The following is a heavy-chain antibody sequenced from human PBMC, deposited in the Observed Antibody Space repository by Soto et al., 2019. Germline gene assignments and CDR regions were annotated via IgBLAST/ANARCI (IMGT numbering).Heavy chain of an antibody. CDR2: IYYSGTT. J-gene: IGHJ4*02. Sequence: QLQLQESGPGLVKPSETLSLTCTVSGGSISSNYHYWGWIRQPPGKGLEWIGNIYYSGTTYYNPSLKSRVTMSVDTSKTQFSLNLSSVTAADTAVYYCARRGYYDSSGYYDYWGQGTLVPVSS. D-gene: IGHD3-22*01. CDR3: ARRGYYDSSGYYDY. CDR1: GGSISSNYHY. V-gene: IGHV4-39*01.